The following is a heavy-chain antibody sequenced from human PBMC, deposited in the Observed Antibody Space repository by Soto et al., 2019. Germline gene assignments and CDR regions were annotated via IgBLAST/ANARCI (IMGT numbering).Heavy chain of an antibody. CDR2: IKQDGSEK. D-gene: IGHD5-12*01. Sequence: PGGSLRLSCAASGFTFSSYWMSWVRQAPGKGLEWVANIKQDGSEKYYVDSVKGRFTISRDNAKNSLYLQMNSLRAEDTAVYYCARDSRRGYTLYFDYWGQGTLVTVSS. CDR1: GFTFSSYW. CDR3: ARDSRRGYTLYFDY. V-gene: IGHV3-7*03. J-gene: IGHJ4*02.